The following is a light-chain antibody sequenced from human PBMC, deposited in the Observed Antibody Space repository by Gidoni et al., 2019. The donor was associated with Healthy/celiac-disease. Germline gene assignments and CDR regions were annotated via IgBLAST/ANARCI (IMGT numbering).Light chain of an antibody. Sequence: DIQMTQSPSSLSASVGDRVTITCKASQDISNYLNWYQQKPGKAPKLLIYDASNLEKGVPSRVSGSGSGTDFTFTISSLQPEDIATYYCQQYDNLPITFGQGTRLEIK. CDR1: QDISNY. V-gene: IGKV1-33*01. CDR2: DAS. CDR3: QQYDNLPIT. J-gene: IGKJ5*01.